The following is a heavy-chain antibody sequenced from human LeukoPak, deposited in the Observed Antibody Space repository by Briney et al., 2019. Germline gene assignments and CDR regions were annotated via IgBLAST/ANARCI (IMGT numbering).Heavy chain of an antibody. CDR3: ARGSKQQLPRDYHYGMDV. V-gene: IGHV3-72*01. CDR2: VRDKANTHTT. D-gene: IGHD6-13*01. Sequence: GGSLRLSCAASGFTFSDHYMDWVRQAPGQGLEWVGRVRDKANTHTTEYAASVKGRFTVSRDDSKNSLWLQMNSLKTEDTAVYFCARGSKQQLPRDYHYGMDVWGPGTTVTVS. J-gene: IGHJ6*02. CDR1: GFTFSDHY.